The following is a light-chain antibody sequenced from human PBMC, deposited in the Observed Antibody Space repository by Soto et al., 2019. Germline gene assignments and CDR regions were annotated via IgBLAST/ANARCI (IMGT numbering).Light chain of an antibody. V-gene: IGLV2-8*01. CDR2: EVN. J-gene: IGLJ1*01. Sequence: QSVLTQPPSASGSPGQSVAISCTGTSRDVGGYNYVSWYQQHPGKAPKLMIYEVNKRPSGVPDRFSGSKSGNTASLTVSGLQAEDEADYYCSSYAGSSNVLGTGTKGTVL. CDR3: SSYAGSSNV. CDR1: SRDVGGYNY.